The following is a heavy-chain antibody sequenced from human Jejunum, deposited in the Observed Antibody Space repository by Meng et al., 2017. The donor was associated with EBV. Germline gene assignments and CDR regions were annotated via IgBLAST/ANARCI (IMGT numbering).Heavy chain of an antibody. CDR3: IHARKKLGNCNGGKCYALEY. D-gene: IGHD2-15*01. V-gene: IGHV2-5*02. CDR2: FYWDDDK. Sequence: QVTPKGAGPTVVKPTQTLSLTCMFSGFSLNTPGMAVGWIRQPPGKALEWLTIFYWDDDKSYSPSLRSRLTITKDTSTNQVVLTMTNMDPVDTARYYCIHARKKLGNCNGGKCYALEYWDQGTLVTVSS. CDR1: GFSLNTPGMA. J-gene: IGHJ4*02.